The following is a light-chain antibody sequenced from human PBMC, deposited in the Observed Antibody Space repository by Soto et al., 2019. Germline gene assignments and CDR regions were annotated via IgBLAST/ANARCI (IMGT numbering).Light chain of an antibody. CDR1: QSISSY. Sequence: DIQMTQSPSTLSASVGDRVTITCRASQSISSYLAWYQQKPGKAPKLLIYEASNLESAVPSRFSGSGSGTEFALTISSLEPDDFAPYYCQQSNNYPWTFGQGPQVDIK. CDR3: QQSNNYPWT. CDR2: EAS. V-gene: IGKV1-5*03. J-gene: IGKJ1*01.